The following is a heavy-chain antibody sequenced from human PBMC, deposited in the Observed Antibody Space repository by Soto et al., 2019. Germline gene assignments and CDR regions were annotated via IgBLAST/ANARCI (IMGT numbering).Heavy chain of an antibody. CDR3: ARQVPYYYDSSGYFPDP. Sequence: GESLKISCKGSGYSFTSYWIGWVRQMPGKGLEWMGIIYPGDSDTRYSPSFQGQVTISADKSISTAYLQWSSLKASDTAMYYCARQVPYYYDSSGYFPDPWGQGTLVTVSS. J-gene: IGHJ5*02. V-gene: IGHV5-51*01. CDR2: IYPGDSDT. CDR1: GYSFTSYW. D-gene: IGHD3-22*01.